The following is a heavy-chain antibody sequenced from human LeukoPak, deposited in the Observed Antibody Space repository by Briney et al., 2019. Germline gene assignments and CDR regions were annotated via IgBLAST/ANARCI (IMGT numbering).Heavy chain of an antibody. CDR3: ARSGVGGDRYYMDV. V-gene: IGHV3-13*01. D-gene: IGHD1-26*01. Sequence: GGSLRLSCAASGFTFSSYDMHWVRQATGKGLEWVSAIGTAGDTYYPGSVKGRFTISRENAKNSLYLQMNSLRAGDTAVYYCARSGVGGDRYYMDVWGKGTTVTVSS. J-gene: IGHJ6*03. CDR2: IGTAGDT. CDR1: GFTFSSYD.